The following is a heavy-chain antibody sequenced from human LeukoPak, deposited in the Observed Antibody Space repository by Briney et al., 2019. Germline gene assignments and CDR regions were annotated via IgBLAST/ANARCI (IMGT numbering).Heavy chain of an antibody. J-gene: IGHJ6*03. CDR2: IIPIFGTA. CDR3: ARGYCSSTSCYPGYYYYMDV. Sequence: GASVKVSCKASGGTFSSYAISWVRQAPGQGLEWMGGIIPIFGTANYAQKFQGRVTITTDESTSTAHMELSSLRSEDTAVYYCARGYCSSTSCYPGYYYYMDVWGKGTTVTVSS. CDR1: GGTFSSYA. V-gene: IGHV1-69*05. D-gene: IGHD2-2*01.